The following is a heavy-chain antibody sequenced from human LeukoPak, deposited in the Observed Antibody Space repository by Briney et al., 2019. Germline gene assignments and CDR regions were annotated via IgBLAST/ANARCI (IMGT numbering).Heavy chain of an antibody. V-gene: IGHV4-4*07. CDR3: ARVRISSWTYYFDY. CDR1: GGSISSYY. CDR2: IYTSGST. J-gene: IGHJ4*02. Sequence: SETLSLTCTVSGGSISSYYWSWIRQPAGKGLEWIGRIYTSGSTNYNPSLKSRVTMSVDTSKNQFSLKLSSVTAADTAVYYCARVRISSWTYYFDYWGQGTLVTVSS. D-gene: IGHD6-13*01.